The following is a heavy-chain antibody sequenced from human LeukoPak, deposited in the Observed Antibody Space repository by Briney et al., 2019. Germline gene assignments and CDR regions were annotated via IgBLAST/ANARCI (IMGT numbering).Heavy chain of an antibody. CDR3: AKGPALGYCSSTSCYKGEGDAFDI. J-gene: IGHJ3*02. V-gene: IGHV3-23*01. D-gene: IGHD2-2*02. Sequence: GGSLRLSCAASGFTFSSYAMSWVRQAPGKGLEWVSAIGGSGGSTYYADSVKGRFTISRDNSKNTLYLQMNSLRAEDTAVYYCAKGPALGYCSSTSCYKGEGDAFDIWGQGTMVTVSS. CDR2: IGGSGGST. CDR1: GFTFSSYA.